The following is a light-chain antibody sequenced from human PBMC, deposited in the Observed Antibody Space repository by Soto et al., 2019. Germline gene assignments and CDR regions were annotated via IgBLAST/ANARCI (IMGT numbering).Light chain of an antibody. CDR3: QQTRACPRT. J-gene: IGKJ2*01. CDR1: QDIGNF. V-gene: IGKV1-12*01. CDR2: GAS. Sequence: DIQMTQSPSSVSASVGDRVTITFRASQDIGNFLAWYQQTPGKAPKLLIHGASSLYRGVASRFSGGGTGTDFTLTILSLQPEDFATYYCQQTRACPRTFGQGTKVDIK.